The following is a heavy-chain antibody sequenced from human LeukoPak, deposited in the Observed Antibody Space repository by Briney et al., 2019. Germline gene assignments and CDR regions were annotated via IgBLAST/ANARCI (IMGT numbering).Heavy chain of an antibody. CDR1: GFTFSDYY. D-gene: IGHD3-3*01. V-gene: IGHV3-11*01. J-gene: IGHJ6*03. CDR2: ISSSGSTI. Sequence: GGSLRLSCAASGFTFSDYYMSWIRQAPGKGLEWVSYISSSGSTIYYVDSVKGRFTISRDNAKNSLYLQMNSLRVEDTALYYCARGGISIFGVVIYMDVWGKGTTVTVSS. CDR3: ARGGISIFGVVIYMDV.